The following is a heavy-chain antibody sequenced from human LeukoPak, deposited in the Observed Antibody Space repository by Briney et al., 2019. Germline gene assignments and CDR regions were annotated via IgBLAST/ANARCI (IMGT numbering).Heavy chain of an antibody. CDR2: ISWNSGSI. D-gene: IGHD2-15*01. CDR1: GFTFDDYA. V-gene: IGHV3-9*01. J-gene: IGHJ6*02. CDR3: AKDIGPCSGGSCQGYYYYGMDV. Sequence: GGSLRLSCAASGFTFDDYAMHWVRQAPGKGLEWVSGISWNSGSIGYADSVKGRFTISRDNAKNSLYLQMNSLRAEDTALYYCAKDIGPCSGGSCQGYYYYGMDVWGQGTTVTVSS.